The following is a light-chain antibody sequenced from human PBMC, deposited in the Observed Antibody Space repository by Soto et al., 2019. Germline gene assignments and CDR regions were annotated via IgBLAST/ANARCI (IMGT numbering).Light chain of an antibody. Sequence: EIGMTQSPATLSVSPGERATLSRRSIQSVSSNLAWYQQKPGQAPRLLIYGASTRATGIPARFSGSGSGKEFTITISSLQSEDFAVYYCQQYNNWTRWTFGQGTKVDIK. J-gene: IGKJ1*01. V-gene: IGKV3-15*01. CDR3: QQYNNWTRWT. CDR1: QSVSSN. CDR2: GAS.